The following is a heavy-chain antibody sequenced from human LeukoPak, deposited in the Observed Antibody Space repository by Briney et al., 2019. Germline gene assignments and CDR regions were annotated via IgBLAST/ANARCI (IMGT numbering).Heavy chain of an antibody. V-gene: IGHV3-15*01. D-gene: IGHD6-6*01. CDR3: TTGHYSTSGDY. J-gene: IGHJ4*02. CDR1: GFIFRDAY. Sequence: GSLRLSCVASGFIFRDAYMNWVRQAPGKGLEWVGRIKTKSDRGTTDYAAPVKGRFTITRDDSKSTLYLQMDSLKTDDTAMYYCTTGHYSTSGDYWGQGTLVTVSS. CDR2: IKTKSDRGTT.